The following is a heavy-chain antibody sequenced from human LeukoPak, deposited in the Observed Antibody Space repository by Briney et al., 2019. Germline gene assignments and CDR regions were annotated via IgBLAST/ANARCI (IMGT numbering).Heavy chain of an antibody. D-gene: IGHD6-13*01. CDR1: GFTFSSYS. J-gene: IGHJ4*02. Sequence: PGGSLTLSCAASGFTFSSYSMNWVRQAPGKGLEWVSSISSSSSYIYYADSVKGRFTISRDNAKNSLYLQMNSLRAEDTAVYYCARDRYSSSWYYDYWGQGTLVTVSS. CDR2: ISSSSSYI. CDR3: ARDRYSSSWYYDY. V-gene: IGHV3-21*01.